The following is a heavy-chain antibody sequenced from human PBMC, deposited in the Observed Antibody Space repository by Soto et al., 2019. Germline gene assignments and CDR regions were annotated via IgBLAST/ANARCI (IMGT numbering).Heavy chain of an antibody. Sequence: QVQLVQSGAEVGKPGSSVTVSCKASGGTFSNYAISWVRQAPGQGLEWMGGIIPIVGTGSYAQKFQGRVTMTADEPTTTAYMELSSLRFEDTAVYYCARVVILVPTASTHYYYHMDVWGPGTTVTVSS. V-gene: IGHV1-69*01. CDR2: IIPIVGTG. J-gene: IGHJ6*02. CDR3: ARVVILVPTASTHYYYHMDV. CDR1: GGTFSNYA. D-gene: IGHD2-2*01.